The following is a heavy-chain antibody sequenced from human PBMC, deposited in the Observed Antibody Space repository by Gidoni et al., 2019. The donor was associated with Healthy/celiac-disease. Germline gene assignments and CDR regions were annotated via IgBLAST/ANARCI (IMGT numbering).Heavy chain of an antibody. V-gene: IGHV1-69*01. CDR3: ARGGYSYGPFDY. CDR2: IIPIFGTA. CDR1: GCTFSSYA. Sequence: QAQLVQSGAEVKKPGSSVKVSCKASGCTFSSYAIRWVRQAAGEGLEWLGGIIPIFGTANYEQKFQGRVTITANESTSTAYMELSSLRSEDTAVYYCARGGYSYGPFDYWGQGTLVTVSS. D-gene: IGHD5-18*01. J-gene: IGHJ4*02.